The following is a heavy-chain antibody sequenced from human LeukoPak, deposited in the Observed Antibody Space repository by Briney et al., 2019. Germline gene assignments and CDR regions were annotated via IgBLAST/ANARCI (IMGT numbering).Heavy chain of an antibody. J-gene: IGHJ4*02. V-gene: IGHV5-51*01. D-gene: IGHD3-9*01. CDR2: IYPGDSDA. Sequence: GESLRISCQGSGYSFTTYWIGWVRQMHGKGLEWMGIIYPGDSDARYSPSFEGQVTLSVDKSISTAYLQWSSLKASDTAVYYCARRGILRESLDYWSQGTLVTVSS. CDR1: GYSFTTYW. CDR3: ARRGILRESLDY.